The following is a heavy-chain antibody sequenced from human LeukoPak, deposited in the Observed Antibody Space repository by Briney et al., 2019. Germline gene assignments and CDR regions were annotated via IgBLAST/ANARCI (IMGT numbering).Heavy chain of an antibody. Sequence: GGSLRPSCPASGFTFTSYAMTWVRQAPGKGLEWVSGTGSTGVSTFYADSVKGRFTVSRDNSKNTLSLQMNSLRAEDTAVYYCAKDPGVVPAHYFDYWGQGTLVTVSS. D-gene: IGHD2-2*01. V-gene: IGHV3-23*01. CDR2: TGSTGVST. J-gene: IGHJ4*02. CDR3: AKDPGVVPAHYFDY. CDR1: GFTFTSYA.